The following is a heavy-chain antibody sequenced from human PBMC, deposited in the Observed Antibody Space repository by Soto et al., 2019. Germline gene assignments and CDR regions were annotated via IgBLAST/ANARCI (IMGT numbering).Heavy chain of an antibody. D-gene: IGHD1-1*01. CDR2: MNPHSGDT. CDR3: ARQQAMEY. Sequence: QVQLVQSGAEVKKPGASVKVSCKASVYTFVNYEINWVRQATGQGLEWLGWMNPHSGDTFYAQNFQGRVTMTRNTSITTAYMELNSLKSEDTAVYYCARQQAMEYWGQGTLVTVSS. V-gene: IGHV1-8*01. CDR1: VYTFVNYE. J-gene: IGHJ4*02.